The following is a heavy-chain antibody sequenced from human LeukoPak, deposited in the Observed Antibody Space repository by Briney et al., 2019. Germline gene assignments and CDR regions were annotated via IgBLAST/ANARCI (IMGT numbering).Heavy chain of an antibody. Sequence: SVKVSCKASGGTFSSYAISWVRQAPGQGLEWMGGIIPIFGTANYAQKFQGRVTITTDESTSTAYMELSSLRSEDTAVYYCARVVAVGYYDSSGYFDYWGQGTLVTVSS. CDR1: GGTFSSYA. CDR3: ARVVAVGYYDSSGYFDY. CDR2: IIPIFGTA. D-gene: IGHD3-22*01. V-gene: IGHV1-69*05. J-gene: IGHJ4*02.